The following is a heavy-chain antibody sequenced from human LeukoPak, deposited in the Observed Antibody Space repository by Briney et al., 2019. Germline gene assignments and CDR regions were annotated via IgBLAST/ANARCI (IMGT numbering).Heavy chain of an antibody. CDR3: ARSYCTNGVCYPLDY. J-gene: IGHJ4*02. CDR2: ISAYNGNT. V-gene: IGHV1-18*01. CDR1: GYTFTSYG. Sequence: ASVKVSCKASGYTFTSYGISWVRQAPGQGLEWMGWISAYNGNTNYAQKLQGRVTMTTDTSTSTAYMEQRSLRSDDTAVYYCARSYCTNGVCYPLDYWGQGTLVTVSS. D-gene: IGHD2-8*01.